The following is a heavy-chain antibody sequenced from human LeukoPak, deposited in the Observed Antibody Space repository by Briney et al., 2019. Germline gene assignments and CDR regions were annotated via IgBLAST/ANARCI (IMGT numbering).Heavy chain of an antibody. CDR2: IYYSGST. Sequence: PSETLSLTCTVSGGSISSYYWSWIRQPPGKGLEWIGYIYYSGSTNYNPSLKSRVTISVDTSKNQFSLKLSSVTAADTAVYYCARGIAAAGRSGFDYWGQGTLVTVSS. D-gene: IGHD6-13*01. CDR1: GGSISSYY. V-gene: IGHV4-59*12. CDR3: ARGIAAAGRSGFDY. J-gene: IGHJ4*02.